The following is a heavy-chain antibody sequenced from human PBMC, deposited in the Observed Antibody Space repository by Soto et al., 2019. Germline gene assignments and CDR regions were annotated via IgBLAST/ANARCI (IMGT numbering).Heavy chain of an antibody. Sequence: GGSLRLSCAASGFTFSSYGMHWFRQAPGKGLEWVAVISYDGSNKYYADSVKGRFTISRDNSKNTLYLQMNSLRAEDTAVYYCAKDAMYYYDSSGYSFDYWGQGTLVTVSS. V-gene: IGHV3-30*18. CDR1: GFTFSSYG. CDR2: ISYDGSNK. J-gene: IGHJ4*02. D-gene: IGHD3-22*01. CDR3: AKDAMYYYDSSGYSFDY.